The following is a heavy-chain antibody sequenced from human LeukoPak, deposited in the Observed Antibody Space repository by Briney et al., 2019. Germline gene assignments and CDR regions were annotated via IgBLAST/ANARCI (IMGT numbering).Heavy chain of an antibody. J-gene: IGHJ4*02. CDR3: ARTRDSSGFMIDY. V-gene: IGHV4-4*09. D-gene: IGHD3-22*01. Sequence: SETLSLTCTVSGGSISSYHWSWIRQPPGKGLEWIGYIYTSGSTNYNPSLKSRVTISVDTSKNQFSLKLSSVTAADTAVYYCARTRDSSGFMIDYWGQGTLVTVSS. CDR2: IYTSGST. CDR1: GGSISSYH.